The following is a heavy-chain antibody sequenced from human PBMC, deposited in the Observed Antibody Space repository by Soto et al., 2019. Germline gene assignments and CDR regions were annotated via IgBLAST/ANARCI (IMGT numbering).Heavy chain of an antibody. CDR3: ANAGYDSTFYSFNFDS. CDR1: EFIFSSYA. J-gene: IGHJ4*02. CDR2: ISGGGGTT. Sequence: VQLLESGGGFVQPGGSLRLSCAAAEFIFSSYAMTWVRQAPGKGLEWVSVISGGGGTTYYADSVKGRFTISRDNSKNTLYLQMNSLGAEDTAVYYCANAGYDSTFYSFNFDSWGQGTLVTVSS. D-gene: IGHD3-22*01. V-gene: IGHV3-23*01.